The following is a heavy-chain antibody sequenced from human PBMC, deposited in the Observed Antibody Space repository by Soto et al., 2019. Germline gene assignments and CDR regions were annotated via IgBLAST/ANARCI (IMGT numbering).Heavy chain of an antibody. D-gene: IGHD4-17*01. CDR2: ISRDGYDI. Sequence: GGSLIRYCAASGFNFSTYAMSWVRQAPGKGLEWVSAISRDGYDIYYADSVKGRFTISRDNSKHMLYLQMNSLRTEDTAVYYCAHPRGYGVFDAYDIWGQGAMVTVS. CDR3: AHPRGYGVFDAYDI. J-gene: IGHJ3*02. V-gene: IGHV3-23*01. CDR1: GFNFSTYA.